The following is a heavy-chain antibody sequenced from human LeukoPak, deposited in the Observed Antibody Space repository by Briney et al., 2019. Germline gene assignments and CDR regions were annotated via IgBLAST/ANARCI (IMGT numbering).Heavy chain of an antibody. J-gene: IGHJ3*02. V-gene: IGHV1-69*04. Sequence: VASVKVPCKASGGTFSSYAISWVRQAPGQGLEWMGRIIPILGIANYAQKFQGRVTITADKSTSTAYMELSSLRSEDTAVYYCARGVDTAMDRAFDIWGQGTMVTVSS. CDR3: ARGVDTAMDRAFDI. D-gene: IGHD5-18*01. CDR1: GGTFSSYA. CDR2: IIPILGIA.